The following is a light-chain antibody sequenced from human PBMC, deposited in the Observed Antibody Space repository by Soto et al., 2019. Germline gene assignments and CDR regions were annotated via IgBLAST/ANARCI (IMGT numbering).Light chain of an antibody. CDR3: MQALQTPWT. Sequence: DIVMTQSPFSLPVTPGEPASISCRSSQSLLHSNGYSYLDWYLQKPGQSPQLLIYLGSNRASGVPDRFSGSGSGTDFTLKISRVEAEDVWVYYCMQALQTPWTFGKGTKV. J-gene: IGKJ1*01. CDR2: LGS. V-gene: IGKV2-28*01. CDR1: QSLLHSNGYSY.